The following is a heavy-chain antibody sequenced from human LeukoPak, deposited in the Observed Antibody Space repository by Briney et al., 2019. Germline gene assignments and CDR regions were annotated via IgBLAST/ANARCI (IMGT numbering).Heavy chain of an antibody. CDR2: INAGNGNT. Sequence: ASVKVSCKASGYTFTSYAMHWVRQAPGQRLEWMGWINAGNGNTKYSQKFQGRVTITRDTSASTAYMELSSLRSEDMAVYYCARGPSGYRRVFDYWGQGTLVTVSS. CDR3: ARGPSGYRRVFDY. J-gene: IGHJ4*02. V-gene: IGHV1-3*01. D-gene: IGHD5-18*01. CDR1: GYTFTSYA.